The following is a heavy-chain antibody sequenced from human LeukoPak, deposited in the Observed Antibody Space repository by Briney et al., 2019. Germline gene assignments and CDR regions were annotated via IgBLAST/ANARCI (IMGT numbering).Heavy chain of an antibody. CDR3: AKCRDDFNRGVIDH. D-gene: IGHD5-24*01. CDR1: GFTFSSYA. V-gene: IGHV3-23*01. CDR2: VNYGGGST. J-gene: IGHJ4*02. Sequence: GGSLRLSCAASGFTFSSYAMSWVRQAPGKGLEWVSGVNYGGGSTYYADSVKGRFTISRDNSKNTLYLLMNSLRAEDTAVYYCAKCRDDFNRGVIDHWGQGTLVTVSS.